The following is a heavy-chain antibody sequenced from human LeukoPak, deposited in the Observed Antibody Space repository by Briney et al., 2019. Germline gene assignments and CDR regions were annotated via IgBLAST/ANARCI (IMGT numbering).Heavy chain of an antibody. D-gene: IGHD5-12*01. J-gene: IGHJ5*02. CDR1: RGSISSSSYY. CDR3: ARGRVDIVATNRRGWFDP. Sequence: SETLSLTCTVSRGSISSSSYYWGWIRQPPGKGLEWIGTIYYSGSTYYNPSLKSRVTISVDTSKNQFSLKLSSVTAADTAVYYCARGRVDIVATNRRGWFDPWGQGTLVTVSS. V-gene: IGHV4-39*01. CDR2: IYYSGST.